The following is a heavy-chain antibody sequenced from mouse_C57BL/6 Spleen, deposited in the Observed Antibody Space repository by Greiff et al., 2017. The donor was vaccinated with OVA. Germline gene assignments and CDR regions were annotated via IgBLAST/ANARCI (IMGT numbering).Heavy chain of an antibody. CDR3: ALITTLVATGAMDY. CDR1: GFNIKNTY. D-gene: IGHD1-1*01. V-gene: IGHV14-3*01. Sequence: VQLQQSVAELVRPGASVKLSCTASGFNIKNTYMHWVKQRPEQGLEWIGRIDPENGNTKYAPKFQGKATLTADTSSHTAYLQLSSLTSEDTAIYYCALITTLVATGAMDYWGQGTSVTVSS. CDR2: IDPENGNT. J-gene: IGHJ4*01.